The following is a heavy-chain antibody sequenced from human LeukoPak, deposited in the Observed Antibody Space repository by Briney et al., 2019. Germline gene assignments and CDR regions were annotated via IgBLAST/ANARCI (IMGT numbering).Heavy chain of an antibody. CDR3: ASLPETYSSGLYTVDY. J-gene: IGHJ4*02. Sequence: SVKVSCKASGGTLSSYVINWVRQAPGQGLEWMGGIIPLFGTSNYAQRFQGRLTITADESTNTVYMELSSLRFDDTAVYYCASLPETYSSGLYTVDYWGQGTLLTVSS. CDR2: IIPLFGTS. CDR1: GGTLSSYV. D-gene: IGHD6-19*01. V-gene: IGHV1-69*13.